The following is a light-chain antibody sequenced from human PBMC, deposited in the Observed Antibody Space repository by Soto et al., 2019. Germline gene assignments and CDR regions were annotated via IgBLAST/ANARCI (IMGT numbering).Light chain of an antibody. CDR1: SSDVGGYNY. CDR3: SSDAGRGNV. CDR2: EVN. V-gene: IGLV2-8*01. J-gene: IGLJ1*01. Sequence: QSVLTQPPSASGSPGQSVAISCTGTSSDVGGYNYVSWYQQHPGKAPKLMIYEVNKRPSGVPDRFSGSKSGNTASLTVSGLQAEDEADYYCSSDAGRGNVFGTGTKVTVL.